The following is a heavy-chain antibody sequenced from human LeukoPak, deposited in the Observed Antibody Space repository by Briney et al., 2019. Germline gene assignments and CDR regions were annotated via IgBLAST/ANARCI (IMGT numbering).Heavy chain of an antibody. J-gene: IGHJ2*01. CDR2: INHSGST. D-gene: IGHD3-3*01. Sequence: SETLSLTCAVYGGSFSGYYWSWIRQPPGKGLEWIGEINHSGSTNYNPSLKSRVTISGDTSKNQFSLKLSSVTAADTAVYYCARDYYDFWSGYHYWYFDLWGRGTLVTVSS. CDR3: ARDYYDFWSGYHYWYFDL. CDR1: GGSFSGYY. V-gene: IGHV4-34*01.